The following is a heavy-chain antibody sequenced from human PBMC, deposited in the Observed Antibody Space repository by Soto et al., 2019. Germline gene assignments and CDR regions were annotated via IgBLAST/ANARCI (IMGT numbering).Heavy chain of an antibody. D-gene: IGHD3-10*01. CDR2: IYYSGST. J-gene: IGHJ3*02. CDR1: GGSISSSSSD. Sequence: SETLSLTCTVSGGSISSSSSDWGWIRQPPGKGLEWIGRIYYSGSTYYNASLKSRVTISVDTSKNQFSLKLSSVTAADTAVYCCAGGGMVRGFDAFDIWGQGTMVTVSS. V-gene: IGHV4-39*07. CDR3: AGGGMVRGFDAFDI.